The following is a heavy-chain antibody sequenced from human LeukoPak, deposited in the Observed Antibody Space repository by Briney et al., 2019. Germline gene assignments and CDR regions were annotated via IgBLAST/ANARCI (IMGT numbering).Heavy chain of an antibody. V-gene: IGHV3-7*01. CDR1: GFTFSSYW. J-gene: IGHJ4*02. Sequence: GGSLRLSCAACGFTFSSYWMHWVRQAPGKGLEWVANIKQDGSEKYYVDSVKGRFTISRDNAKNSLYLQMNSLRAEDTAVYYCARRRDYDFWSGYLNYWGQGTLVTVSS. CDR3: ARRRDYDFWSGYLNY. CDR2: IKQDGSEK. D-gene: IGHD3-3*01.